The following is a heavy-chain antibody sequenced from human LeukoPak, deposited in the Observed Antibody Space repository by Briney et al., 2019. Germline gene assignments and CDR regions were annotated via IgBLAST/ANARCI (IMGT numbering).Heavy chain of an antibody. Sequence: PGRSLRLSCAASGFTFDDYAMHWVRQAPGKGLEWVSGIIDSGDITYYANSVKGRFTISRDNSKNTLYLQMNSLRAEDTAVYYCAKLGGQEVYNYYVGVWGKGTTVAVSS. CDR3: AKLGGQEVYNYYVGV. CDR2: IIDSGDIT. CDR1: GFTFDDYA. V-gene: IGHV3-23*01. J-gene: IGHJ6*03. D-gene: IGHD3-16*01.